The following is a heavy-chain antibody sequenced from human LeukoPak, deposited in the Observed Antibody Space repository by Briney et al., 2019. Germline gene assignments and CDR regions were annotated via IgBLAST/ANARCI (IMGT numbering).Heavy chain of an antibody. V-gene: IGHV1-69*04. CDR2: IIPILGIA. J-gene: IGHJ4*02. CDR3: ARDGGYYDSSGYPDY. CDR1: GGTSSSYA. Sequence: ASVKVSCKASGGTSSSYAISWVRQAPGQGLEWMGRIIPILGIANYAQKFQGRVTITADKSTSTAYMELSSLRSGDTAVYYCARDGGYYDSSGYPDYWGQGTLVTVSS. D-gene: IGHD3-22*01.